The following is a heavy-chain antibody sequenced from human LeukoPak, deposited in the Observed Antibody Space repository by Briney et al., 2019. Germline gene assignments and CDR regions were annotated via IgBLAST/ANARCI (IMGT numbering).Heavy chain of an antibody. CDR2: IYPGDSDT. D-gene: IGHD3-10*01. Sequence: ESLKISCKGSGYSFTSYWIGWVRQMPGKGLEWMGIIYPGDSDTRYSPSFQGQVTISADKSISTAYLQWSSLKASDTAMYYCARLKYGSGSYTYYYYGMDVWGKGTTVTVSS. CDR1: GYSFTSYW. V-gene: IGHV5-51*01. J-gene: IGHJ6*04. CDR3: ARLKYGSGSYTYYYYGMDV.